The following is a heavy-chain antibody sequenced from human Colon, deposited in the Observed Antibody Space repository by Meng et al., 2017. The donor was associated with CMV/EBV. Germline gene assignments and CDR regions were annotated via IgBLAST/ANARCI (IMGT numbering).Heavy chain of an antibody. Sequence: KVSCKGSGYSFTNYWIAWVRQMPGKGLEWMGVIYPGDSDTRYNPSFEGQVTFSVDKSISSAYLQFNGLRASDTAIYYCARLGYCTSSACKGYNYGMNVWGQGTTVTVSS. CDR3: ARLGYCTSSACKGYNYGMNV. V-gene: IGHV5-51*01. CDR1: GYSFTNYW. CDR2: IYPGDSDT. J-gene: IGHJ6*02. D-gene: IGHD2-8*02.